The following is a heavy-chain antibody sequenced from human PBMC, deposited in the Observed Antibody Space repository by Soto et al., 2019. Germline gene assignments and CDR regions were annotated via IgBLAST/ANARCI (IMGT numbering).Heavy chain of an antibody. V-gene: IGHV1-18*01. CDR1: GYTFTSYG. CDR2: ISAYNGNT. Sequence: QVQLVQSGAEVKKPGASVKVSCKASGYTFTSYGISWVRQAPGQGREWMGWISAYNGNTNYAQKLQGRVTMTTDTSTSTAYMELRSLRSDDTAVYYCARDREGYYYDSSGYYPMIDYWGQGTLVTVSS. D-gene: IGHD3-22*01. CDR3: ARDREGYYYDSSGYYPMIDY. J-gene: IGHJ4*02.